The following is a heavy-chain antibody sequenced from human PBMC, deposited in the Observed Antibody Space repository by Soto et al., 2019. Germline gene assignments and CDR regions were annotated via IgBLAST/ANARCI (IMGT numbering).Heavy chain of an antibody. CDR2: IWYDGSNK. D-gene: IGHD3-22*01. CDR3: AKATLVVVVIHEFDH. J-gene: IGHJ4*02. CDR1: GFTFSSYG. Sequence: QVQLVESGGGVVQPGRSLRLSCAASGFTFSSYGMHWVRQAPGKGLEWVAVIWYDGSNKYYADSVKGRFTISRDNSKNTLYLQMNSLRAEDTAVYYCAKATLVVVVIHEFDHWGQGTLVTVSS. V-gene: IGHV3-33*06.